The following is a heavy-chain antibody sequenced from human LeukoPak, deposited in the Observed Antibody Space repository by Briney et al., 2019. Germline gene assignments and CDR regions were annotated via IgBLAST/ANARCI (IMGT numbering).Heavy chain of an antibody. CDR1: GYTFTSYD. J-gene: IGHJ3*02. CDR3: ARAAGLWSIYDAFDI. CDR2: MNPNSGNT. Sequence: ASVKVSCKASGYTFTSYDINWVRQAPGQGLEWMGWMNPNSGNTGYAQKFQGRVTMTRNTSISTAYMELSSPRSEDTAVYYCARAAGLWSIYDAFDIWGQGTMVTVSS. V-gene: IGHV1-8*01. D-gene: IGHD5-18*01.